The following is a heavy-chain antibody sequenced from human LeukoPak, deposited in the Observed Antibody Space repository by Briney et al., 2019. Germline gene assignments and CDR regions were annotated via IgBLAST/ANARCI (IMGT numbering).Heavy chain of an antibody. J-gene: IGHJ6*02. CDR3: ARVSVVYGMDV. V-gene: IGHV4-59*01. CDR1: GGSISIYY. Sequence: SETLSLTCTVSGGSISIYYWSWIRQPPGKGLEWIGYIYYSGSTNYNSCLKSRVTISLATSQKQFSLKLSTVTAADTAVYYCARVSVVYGMDVWGRGTTVTVSS. CDR2: IYYSGST.